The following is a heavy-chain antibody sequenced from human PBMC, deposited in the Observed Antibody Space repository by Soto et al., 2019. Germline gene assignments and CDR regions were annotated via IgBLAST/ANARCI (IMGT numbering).Heavy chain of an antibody. D-gene: IGHD5-12*01. CDR1: GGSISSGAYY. V-gene: IGHV4-31*03. J-gene: IGHJ4*02. CDR3: AASGDYDYYFDY. CDR2: IYYSGGT. Sequence: SETLSLTCTVSGGSISSGAYYWSWIRQHPGKGLEWIGYIYYSGGTYYNPSLKSRVTISVDTSKNQFSLELSSVTAADTAVYYCAASGDYDYYFDYWGQGTLVTVSS.